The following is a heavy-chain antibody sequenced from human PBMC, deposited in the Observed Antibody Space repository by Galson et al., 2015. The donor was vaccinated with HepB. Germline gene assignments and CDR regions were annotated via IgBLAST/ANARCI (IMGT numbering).Heavy chain of an antibody. CDR2: ISSNGGST. Sequence: SLRLSCAASGFTFSSYAMHWVRQAPGKGLEYVSAISSNGGSTYYADSVKGRFTISRDNSKNTLYLQMSSLRAEDTAVYYCVKFEAAAENYYYGMDVWGQGTTVTVSS. V-gene: IGHV3-64D*06. CDR3: VKFEAAAENYYYGMDV. J-gene: IGHJ6*02. CDR1: GFTFSSYA. D-gene: IGHD6-13*01.